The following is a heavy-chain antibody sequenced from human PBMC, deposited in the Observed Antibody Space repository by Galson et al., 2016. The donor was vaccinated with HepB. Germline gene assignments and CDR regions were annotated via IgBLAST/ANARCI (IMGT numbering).Heavy chain of an antibody. CDR3: VRGRYCSGGGCYQDY. CDR2: INPDGSQK. D-gene: IGHD2-15*01. Sequence: SLRLSCAVSGSIFSGYWMSWVRQAPGEGLEWVANINPDGSQKYYVDSVRGRFTISRDNAKNSLFLYMNNVRADDTALYYCVRGRYCSGGGCYQDYWGQGTLVTVSS. V-gene: IGHV3-7*03. J-gene: IGHJ4*02. CDR1: GSIFSGYW.